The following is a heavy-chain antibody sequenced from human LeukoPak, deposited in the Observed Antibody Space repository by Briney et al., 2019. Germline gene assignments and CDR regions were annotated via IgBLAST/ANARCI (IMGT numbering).Heavy chain of an antibody. Sequence: ASVKVSCTASGYTFTGYYVHWVRQAPGQGLEWMGWINPISGGTNYAQKFQGSVTMTRDTSISTAYMELSRLRSDDTAVYYCARVHNYYDSSGSFDYWGQGTLVTVSS. CDR2: INPISGGT. CDR3: ARVHNYYDSSGSFDY. V-gene: IGHV1-2*02. CDR1: GYTFTGYY. J-gene: IGHJ4*02. D-gene: IGHD3-22*01.